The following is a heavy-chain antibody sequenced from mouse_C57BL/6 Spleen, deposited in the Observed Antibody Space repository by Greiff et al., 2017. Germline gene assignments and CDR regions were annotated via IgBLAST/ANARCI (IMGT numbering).Heavy chain of an antibody. Sequence: EVHLVASGGGLVKPGGSLKLSCAASGFTFSSYTMSWVRQTPEKRLEWVATISGGGGNTYYPDSVKGRFTISRDNAKNTLYLQMSSLRSEDTALYYCARRDYDVDYAMDYWGQGTSVTVSS. D-gene: IGHD2-4*01. J-gene: IGHJ4*01. CDR2: ISGGGGNT. CDR3: ARRDYDVDYAMDY. V-gene: IGHV5-9*01. CDR1: GFTFSSYT.